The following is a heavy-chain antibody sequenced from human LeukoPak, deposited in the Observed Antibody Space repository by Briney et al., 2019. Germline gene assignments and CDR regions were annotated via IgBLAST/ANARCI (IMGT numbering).Heavy chain of an antibody. CDR2: ISGSGGST. CDR1: GFTFSNYA. J-gene: IGHJ4*02. D-gene: IGHD3-22*01. Sequence: GSLRLSCAVSGFTFSNYAMSWVRQAPGKGPEWVSGISGSGGSTYYADSVKGRFTISRDNSKNTLYLQKNSLRAEDTAVYYCTKVTSHYDSSGYWSSGYFDYWGQGTLVTVSS. V-gene: IGHV3-23*01. CDR3: TKVTSHYDSSGYWSSGYFDY.